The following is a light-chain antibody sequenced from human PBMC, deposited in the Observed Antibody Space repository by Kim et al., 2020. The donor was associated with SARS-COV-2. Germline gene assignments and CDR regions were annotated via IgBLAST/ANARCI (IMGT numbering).Light chain of an antibody. CDR1: SGSIASNY. CDR3: QSYDSSNLWV. J-gene: IGLJ3*02. CDR2: EDK. Sequence: NFMLTQPHSVSESPGKTVTISCTGSSGSIASNYVQWYQQRLGSAPTTVIYEDKQRPSGVPDRFSGSIDSSSNSASLTISGLKTEDEADYYCQSYDSSNLWVFGGGTQLTVL. V-gene: IGLV6-57*02.